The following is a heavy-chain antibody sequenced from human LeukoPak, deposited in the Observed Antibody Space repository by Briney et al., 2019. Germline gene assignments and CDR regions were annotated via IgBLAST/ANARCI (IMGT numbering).Heavy chain of an antibody. CDR1: GGSFSGYY. V-gene: IGHV4-34*01. J-gene: IGHJ6*02. CDR3: ARGDYDILTGYPYYYYYGMDV. CDR2: INHSGST. D-gene: IGHD3-9*01. Sequence: PSETPSLTCAVYGGSFSGYYWSWIRQPPGKGLEWIGEINHSGSTNYNPSLKSRVTISVDTSKNQFSLKLSSVTAADTAVYYCARGDYDILTGYPYYYYYGMDVWGQGTTVTVSS.